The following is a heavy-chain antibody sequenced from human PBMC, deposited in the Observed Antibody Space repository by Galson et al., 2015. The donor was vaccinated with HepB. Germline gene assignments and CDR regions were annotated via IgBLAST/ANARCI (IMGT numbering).Heavy chain of an antibody. Sequence: SLRLSCAASGFTFSTYAMHWVRQAPGRGLDWVGVIAYDSREKYFADSVKGRFTTSRDNSESTLYLQMNSLRPEDAAVYYCARAIRMPGTPENGFDVWGHGTMVTVSS. V-gene: IGHV3-30*04. CDR2: IAYDSREK. J-gene: IGHJ3*01. CDR3: ARAIRMPGTPENGFDV. D-gene: IGHD6-13*01. CDR1: GFTFSTYA.